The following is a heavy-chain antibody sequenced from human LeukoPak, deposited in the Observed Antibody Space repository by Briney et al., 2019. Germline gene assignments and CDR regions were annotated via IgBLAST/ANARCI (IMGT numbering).Heavy chain of an antibody. CDR1: GGSISSGGYY. Sequence: PSETLSLTCTVPGGSISSGGYYWSWIRQHPGKGLEWIGYIYYSGSTYYNPSLKSRVTISVDMSKNQFSLKLSSVTAADTAVYYCARVVQVPAVYFDFWGQGTLVTVSS. CDR3: ARVVQVPAVYFDF. D-gene: IGHD2-2*01. J-gene: IGHJ4*02. CDR2: IYYSGST. V-gene: IGHV4-31*03.